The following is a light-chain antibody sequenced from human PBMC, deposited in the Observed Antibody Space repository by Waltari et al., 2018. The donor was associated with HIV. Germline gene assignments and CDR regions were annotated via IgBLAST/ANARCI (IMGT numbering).Light chain of an antibody. CDR3: QTWGAGTVV. J-gene: IGLJ2*01. V-gene: IGLV4-69*01. CDR2: LNSDGGH. CDR1: SAHSTYA. Sequence: QLVLTQSPSASASLGASVKLTCTLSSAHSTYAIAWHQQQPDQGPHYLMKLNSDGGHRKGDGVPDRFSGAASGAERYLTISNVQSEDEGIYYCQTWGAGTVVFGGGTKLSVL.